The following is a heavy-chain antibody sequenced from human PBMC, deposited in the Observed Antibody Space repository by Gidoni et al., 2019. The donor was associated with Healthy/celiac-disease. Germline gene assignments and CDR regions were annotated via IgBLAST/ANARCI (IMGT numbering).Heavy chain of an antibody. J-gene: IGHJ4*02. V-gene: IGHV4-34*01. CDR1: GGSFSGYY. Sequence: QVQLQQWGAGLLKPSETLSLTCAVYGGSFSGYYWSWIRQPPGKGLEWIGEINHRGSTNYNPSLKSRVTISVDTSKNQFSLKLRSVTAADTAVYYCAIGERAYTYGFLFDYWGQGTLVTVSS. CDR3: AIGERAYTYGFLFDY. D-gene: IGHD5-18*01. CDR2: INHRGST.